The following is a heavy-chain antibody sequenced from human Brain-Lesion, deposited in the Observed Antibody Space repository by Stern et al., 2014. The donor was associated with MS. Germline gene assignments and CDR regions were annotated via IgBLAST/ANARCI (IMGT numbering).Heavy chain of an antibody. Sequence: VESGGSLRLSCAASGFSFSTYAMSWVRQTPGKGLQWVSVISGRVGPTYYADSVKGRFTISRDNSKNTLYLQMDSLRADDTAVYYCAKWPHHIAVAGTRYFQHWGQGTLVTVSS. D-gene: IGHD6-19*01. CDR2: ISGRVGPT. J-gene: IGHJ1*01. CDR1: GFSFSTYA. V-gene: IGHV3-23*01. CDR3: AKWPHHIAVAGTRYFQH.